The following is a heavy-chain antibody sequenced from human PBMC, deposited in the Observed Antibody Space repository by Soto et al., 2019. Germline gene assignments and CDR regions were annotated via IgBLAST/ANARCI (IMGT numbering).Heavy chain of an antibody. V-gene: IGHV5-51*01. D-gene: IGHD5-12*01. J-gene: IGHJ4*02. CDR3: ARLCPVANSRTSFIVATIHPFDH. Sequence: PGESLKISCKGSGYSFTSYWICWVRQMPGKGLEWMGIIYPGDSDTRYSPSFQGQDTISADKSISTAYLQWSSLKASDTAMYYCARLCPVANSRTSFIVATIHPFDHWGQGTLVTVSS. CDR1: GYSFTSYW. CDR2: IYPGDSDT.